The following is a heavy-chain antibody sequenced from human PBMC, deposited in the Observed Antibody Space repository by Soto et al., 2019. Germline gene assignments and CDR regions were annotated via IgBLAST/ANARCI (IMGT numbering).Heavy chain of an antibody. D-gene: IGHD6-13*01. CDR3: ARVGQSSSWYATSNWFDP. CDR2: ISGDGSST. Sequence: EVQLVDSGGGLVQPGGSLRLSCAASEFTFRSYWMHWVRQSPGKGLVWVSRISGDGSSTNYADSVKGRFTISRDNAKNTVYLQIDSLRAEDTAVYYCARVGQSSSWYATSNWFDPWGQGTLVTVSS. CDR1: EFTFRSYW. V-gene: IGHV3-74*01. J-gene: IGHJ5*02.